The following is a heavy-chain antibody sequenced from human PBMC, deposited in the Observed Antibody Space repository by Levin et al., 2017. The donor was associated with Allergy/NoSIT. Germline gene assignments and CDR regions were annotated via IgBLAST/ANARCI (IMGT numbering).Heavy chain of an antibody. CDR3: AREEDNYYYYYGMDG. Sequence: LSLTCAASGFIFSSYAMHWVRQAPGKGLEWVAVISYDGSNKYYADSVKGRFTISRDNSKNTLYLQMNSLRAEDTAVYYCAREEDNYYYYYGMDGWGQGTTVTVSS. CDR2: ISYDGSNK. J-gene: IGHJ6*02. CDR1: GFIFSSYA. V-gene: IGHV3-30*04.